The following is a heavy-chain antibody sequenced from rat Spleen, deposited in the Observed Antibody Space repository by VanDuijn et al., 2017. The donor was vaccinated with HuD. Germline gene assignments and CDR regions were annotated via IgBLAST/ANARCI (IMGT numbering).Heavy chain of an antibody. CDR2: ISPSGGIT. Sequence: EVQLVESGGGLVQPGRSMKLSCAASGLSFSNYDMAWVRQAPTKGLEWVASISPSGGITNYRDSVKGRFTISRDNAKTTLYLQMDILTSEDSATYFCARLGGLRNWFAYWGQGTLVTVSS. D-gene: IGHD4-3*01. J-gene: IGHJ3*01. CDR3: ARLGGLRNWFAY. V-gene: IGHV5-25*01. CDR1: GLSFSNYD.